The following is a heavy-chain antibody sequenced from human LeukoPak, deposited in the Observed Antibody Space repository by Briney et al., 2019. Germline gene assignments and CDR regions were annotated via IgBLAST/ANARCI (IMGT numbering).Heavy chain of an antibody. D-gene: IGHD2-21*01. CDR1: GISFSTSGVG. J-gene: IGHJ5*02. V-gene: IGHV2-5*01. CDR3: VHRHIGFLNSYWLDP. CDR2: IYWSDNE. Sequence: SGPTLVKPTQTLTLTCSFSGISFSTSGVGVGWVRQPPGKALGWLALIYWSDNERYNPSLKSRLTIIKDTSKNQVVLTMSNMDPVDTATYYCVHRHIGFLNSYWLDPWGQGILVTVSS.